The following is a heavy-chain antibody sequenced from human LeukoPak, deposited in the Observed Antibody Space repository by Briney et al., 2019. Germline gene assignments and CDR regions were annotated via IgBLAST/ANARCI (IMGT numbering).Heavy chain of an antibody. J-gene: IGHJ3*02. CDR1: GFTFSSYG. Sequence: GGSLRLSCAASGFTFSSYGMHWVRQAPGKGLEWVAVIWYDGSNKYYADSVKGRFTISRDNSKNTLYLQMNSLRAEDTAVYYCARGPTAPDYYDSSGYGIKAFGIWGQGTMATVSS. V-gene: IGHV3-33*01. CDR3: ARGPTAPDYYDSSGYGIKAFGI. CDR2: IWYDGSNK. D-gene: IGHD3-22*01.